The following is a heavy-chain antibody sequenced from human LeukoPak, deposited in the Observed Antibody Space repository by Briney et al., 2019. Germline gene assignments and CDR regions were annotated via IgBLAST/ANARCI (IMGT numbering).Heavy chain of an antibody. CDR3: AERGITMIGGV. CDR1: GFTFSNYN. J-gene: IGHJ6*04. CDR2: ISSSSSYI. Sequence: PGGSLRLSCAASGFTFSNYNMNWVRQAPGKGLEWVSSISSSSSYIYYADSVKGRFTISRDNSKNTLYLQMNSLRAEDTAVYYCAERGITMIGGVWGKGTTVTISS. D-gene: IGHD3-10*02. V-gene: IGHV3-21*01.